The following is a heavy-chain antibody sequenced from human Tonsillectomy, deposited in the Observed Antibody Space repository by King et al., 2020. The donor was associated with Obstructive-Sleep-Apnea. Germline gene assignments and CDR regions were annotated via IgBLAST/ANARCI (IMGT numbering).Heavy chain of an antibody. V-gene: IGHV3-11*01. CDR1: GFIFSDYY. CDR2: ISASGATV. D-gene: IGHD2-21*02. J-gene: IGHJ4*02. Sequence: VQLVESGGGLVKPGGSLRLSCAASGFIFSDYYMAWIRQAPGKGLEWVSYISASGATVKYADSVKGRFTISRDDAKRSLFLDLSSLRAEDSAIYYCARDCGGYCYSGLDYWGQGVLVTVSS. CDR3: ARDCGGYCYSGLDY.